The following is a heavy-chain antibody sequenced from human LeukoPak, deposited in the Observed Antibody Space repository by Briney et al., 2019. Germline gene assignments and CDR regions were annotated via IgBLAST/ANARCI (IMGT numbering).Heavy chain of an antibody. V-gene: IGHV3-30*18. CDR2: ISYDGSNK. Sequence: GGSLRLSCAASGFTFSSYGMHWVRQAPGKGLEWVAVISYDGSNKYYADSVKGRFTISRDNSKNTLYLQMNSLRAEDTAVYYCAKDHDCGGDCYPSYFDYWGQGTLVTVSS. D-gene: IGHD2-21*02. J-gene: IGHJ4*02. CDR3: AKDHDCGGDCYPSYFDY. CDR1: GFTFSSYG.